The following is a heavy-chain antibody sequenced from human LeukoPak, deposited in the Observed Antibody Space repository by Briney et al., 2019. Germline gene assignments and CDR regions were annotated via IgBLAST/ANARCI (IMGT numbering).Heavy chain of an antibody. V-gene: IGHV4-61*02. CDR1: GGSISSGSYY. CDR2: IYTSGST. D-gene: IGHD3-22*01. CDR3: ARGPFSSGYYYIDY. Sequence: SQTLSLTCTVSGGSISSGSYYWSWIRQPAGKGLEWIGRIYTSGSTNYNPSLKSRVTISVDTSKNQFSLKLSSVTAADTAVYYCARGPFSSGYYYIDYWGQGTLVTVSS. J-gene: IGHJ4*02.